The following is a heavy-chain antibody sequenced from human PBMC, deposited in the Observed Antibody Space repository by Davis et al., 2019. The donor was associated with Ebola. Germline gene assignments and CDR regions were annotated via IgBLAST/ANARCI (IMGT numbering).Heavy chain of an antibody. V-gene: IGHV4-59*01. D-gene: IGHD5-18*01. J-gene: IGHJ5*02. CDR1: GGSISTYY. CDR3: ARGYSYGYWWFDP. Sequence: SETLSLTCTVSGGSISTYYWSWIRQPPGKGLEWIGYVYYTGSTNYNPSLKSRVTISVDTSKNQFSLKLGSVTAADTAVYYCARGYSYGYWWFDPWGQGTLVTVSS. CDR2: VYYTGST.